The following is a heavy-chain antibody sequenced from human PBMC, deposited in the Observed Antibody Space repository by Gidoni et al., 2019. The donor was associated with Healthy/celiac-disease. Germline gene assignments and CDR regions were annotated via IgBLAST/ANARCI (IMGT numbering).Heavy chain of an antibody. D-gene: IGHD1-26*01. Sequence: EVQLVESGGGLVKPGGSLRLSCAASGFTFSNDWMSWVRQAPGKGLEWVGRIKSKTDGGTTDYAAPVKGRFTISRDDSKNTLYLQMNSLKTEDTAVYYCTTSAGGSYYAGENFDYWGQGTLVTVSS. CDR2: IKSKTDGGTT. CDR1: GFTFSNDW. J-gene: IGHJ4*02. CDR3: TTSAGGSYYAGENFDY. V-gene: IGHV3-15*01.